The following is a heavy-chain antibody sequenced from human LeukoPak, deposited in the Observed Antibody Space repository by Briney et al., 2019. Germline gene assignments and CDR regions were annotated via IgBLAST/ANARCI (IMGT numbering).Heavy chain of an antibody. V-gene: IGHV1-18*01. Sequence: ASVKVSCKASGYTFTSYGISWVRQAPGQGLEWMGWISAYNGNTNYAQKLQGRVTMTTDTSTSTAYMELRSLRSDDTAVYYCARGRNYDYVWGSYRYDCFDYWGQGTLVTVSS. CDR3: ARGRNYDYVWGSYRYDCFDY. J-gene: IGHJ4*02. CDR2: ISAYNGNT. CDR1: GYTFTSYG. D-gene: IGHD3-16*02.